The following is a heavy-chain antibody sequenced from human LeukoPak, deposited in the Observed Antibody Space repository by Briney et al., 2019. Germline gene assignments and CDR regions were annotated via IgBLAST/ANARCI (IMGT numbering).Heavy chain of an antibody. V-gene: IGHV1-2*02. CDR1: GYTFTGYY. CDR2: INPNSGGT. D-gene: IGHD3-22*01. J-gene: IGHJ4*02. Sequence: GASVKVSCKASGYTFTGYYMHWVRQAPGQGLEWMGWINPNSGGTNYAQKFQGRVTMTRDTSISTAYMELSRLRSGDTAVYYCARDFPHYYDSSGSPSDYWGQGTLVTVSS. CDR3: ARDFPHYYDSSGSPSDY.